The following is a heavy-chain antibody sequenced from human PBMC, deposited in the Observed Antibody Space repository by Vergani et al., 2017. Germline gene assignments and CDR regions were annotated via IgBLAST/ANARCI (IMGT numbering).Heavy chain of an antibody. J-gene: IGHJ4*02. Sequence: QVQLQESGPGLVKPSQTLSLTCTVSGGSISSGSYYWSWIRQPAGKGLEWIGRIYTSGSTNYNPPLKSRVTMSVDTSKNQFSLKLSSVTAADTAVYYCARGKYDFWSGYSGGDYWGQGTLVTVSS. CDR1: GGSISSGSYY. V-gene: IGHV4-61*02. CDR3: ARGKYDFWSGYSGGDY. D-gene: IGHD3-3*01. CDR2: IYTSGST.